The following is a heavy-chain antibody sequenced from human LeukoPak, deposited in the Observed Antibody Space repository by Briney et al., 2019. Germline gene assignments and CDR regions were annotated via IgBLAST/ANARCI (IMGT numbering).Heavy chain of an antibody. J-gene: IGHJ5*01. CDR1: GFTFSDYY. D-gene: IGHD6-25*01. CDR2: ISSSGSSI. CDR3: AREVGSSGWFDY. Sequence: GGSLRLSCAASGFTFSDYYMNWIRQAPGMGLEWVSYISSSGSSIYYADSVKGRFTISRDNAKNSLYLQMNSLRAEDTAVYYCAREVGSSGWFDYWGQGTLVTVSS. V-gene: IGHV3-11*01.